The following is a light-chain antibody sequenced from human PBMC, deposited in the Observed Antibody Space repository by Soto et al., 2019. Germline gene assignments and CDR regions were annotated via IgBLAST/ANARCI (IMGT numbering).Light chain of an antibody. V-gene: IGKV3-20*01. CDR1: QSIGSY. J-gene: IGKJ1*01. Sequence: VLTQSPGTLSLSAGEGATLSCRASQSIGSYLAWYQHKPGQVPRLLIYAASSRATGIPDRFSGSGSGTDFTLTISRLEPEDFAVYFCQQYGSSPWTFGQGTKVDIK. CDR2: AAS. CDR3: QQYGSSPWT.